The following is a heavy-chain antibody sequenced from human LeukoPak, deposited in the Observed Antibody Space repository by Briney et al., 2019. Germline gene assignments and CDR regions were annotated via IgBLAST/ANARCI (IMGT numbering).Heavy chain of an antibody. CDR1: GGSISSSTYY. Sequence: SETLSLTCTVSGGSISSSTYYWGWIRRPPGKGLEWIGSIYYSGSTYYNPSLKSRVTISADTFKNHFSLIVTSLTAADTAVYYCAAAPILRGEGGEHYKYGMDVWGQGTTVIVSS. CDR2: IYYSGST. J-gene: IGHJ6*02. V-gene: IGHV4-39*07. CDR3: AAAPILRGEGGEHYKYGMDV. D-gene: IGHD2-2*02.